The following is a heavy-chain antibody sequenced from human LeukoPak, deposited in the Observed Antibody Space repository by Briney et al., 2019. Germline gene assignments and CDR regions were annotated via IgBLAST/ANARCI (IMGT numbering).Heavy chain of an antibody. CDR1: GFTFSSYG. CDR2: IRYDGSNK. D-gene: IGHD1-26*01. Sequence: GGSLRLSCAASGFTFSSYGMHWVRQAPVKGLEWVAFIRYDGSNKYYADSVKGRFTISRDNSKNTLYLQMNSLRAEDTAVYYCAKGYGREASYYYYYMDLWGKGTTVTISS. V-gene: IGHV3-30*02. CDR3: AKGYGREASYYYYYMDL. J-gene: IGHJ6*03.